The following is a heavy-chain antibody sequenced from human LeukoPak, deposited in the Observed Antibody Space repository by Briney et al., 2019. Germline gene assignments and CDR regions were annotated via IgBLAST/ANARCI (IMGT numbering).Heavy chain of an antibody. CDR2: ISAYNGNT. J-gene: IGHJ4*02. Sequence: ASVKVSCKASGYTFTSYGISWVRQAPGQGLEWMGWISAYNGNTNYAQKFQGRVTMTRNTSISTAYMELSSLRSEDTAVYYCARGTGIYWGQGTLVTVSS. CDR1: GYTFTSYG. CDR3: ARGTGIY. V-gene: IGHV1-18*01.